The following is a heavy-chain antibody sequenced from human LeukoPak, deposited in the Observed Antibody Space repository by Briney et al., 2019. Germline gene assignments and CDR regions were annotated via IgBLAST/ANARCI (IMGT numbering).Heavy chain of an antibody. CDR1: GYTFTGYY. V-gene: IGHV1-2*02. D-gene: IGHD2-2*01. CDR3: ARVVPAAISSRHFDY. J-gene: IGHJ4*02. Sequence: ASVKVSCKASGYTFTGYYMHWVRRAPGQGLEWMRWINPNSGGTNYAQKFQGRVTMTRDTSISTAYMELSRLRSDDTAVYYCARVVPAAISSRHFDYWGQGTLVTVSS. CDR2: INPNSGGT.